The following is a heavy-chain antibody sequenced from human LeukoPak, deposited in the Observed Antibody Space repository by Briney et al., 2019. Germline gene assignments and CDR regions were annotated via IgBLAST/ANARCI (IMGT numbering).Heavy chain of an antibody. J-gene: IGHJ4*02. D-gene: IGHD3-22*01. CDR3: AREFNHYYDSSGYSSDY. CDR1: GYTFTSYD. V-gene: IGHV1-8*01. CDR2: MNPNSGNT. Sequence: ASVKVSCKASGYTFTSYDINWVRQATGRGLEWMGWMNPNSGNTGYAQKFQGRVTMTRNTSISTAYMELSSLRSEDTAVYYCAREFNHYYDSSGYSSDYWGQGTLVTVSS.